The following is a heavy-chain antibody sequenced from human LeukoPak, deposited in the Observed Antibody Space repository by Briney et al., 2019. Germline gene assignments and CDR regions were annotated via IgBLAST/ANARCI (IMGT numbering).Heavy chain of an antibody. V-gene: IGHV4-59*08. CDR3: ARHHPAPETYYFDF. Sequence: SETLSLTCTVSGDSIDGYYWSWIRQPPGRGLEWIGFIYNSGNPNYDPSTSYSPSLRDRVTISLDTSKNQFSLNLSAVSAADTAVYFCARHHPAPETYYFDFWGQGSLVAVSS. CDR2: IYNSGNP. CDR1: GDSIDGYY. J-gene: IGHJ4*02.